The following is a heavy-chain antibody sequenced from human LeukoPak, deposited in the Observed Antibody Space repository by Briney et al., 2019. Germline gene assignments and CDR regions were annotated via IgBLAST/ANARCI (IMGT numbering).Heavy chain of an antibody. D-gene: IGHD6-13*01. CDR1: GGTFSSYA. V-gene: IGHV1-69*06. J-gene: IGHJ4*02. Sequence: GSSVKVSCKASGGTFSSYAISWVRQAPGQGLEWMGGIIPIFGTANYAQKFQGRVTITADKSTSTAYMELSSLRSEDTAVYYCARDRTAAGNPHLDYWGQGTLVTVSS. CDR3: ARDRTAAGNPHLDY. CDR2: IIPIFGTA.